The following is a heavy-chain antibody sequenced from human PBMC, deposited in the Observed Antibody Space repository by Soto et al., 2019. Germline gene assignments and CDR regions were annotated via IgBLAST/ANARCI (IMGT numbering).Heavy chain of an antibody. D-gene: IGHD3-16*02. CDR2: INAGNGNT. CDR3: ARPYYDYIWGSYRSPYYFDY. J-gene: IGHJ4*02. CDR1: GSTFTSYA. Sequence: QVQLVQSGAEVKKPGASVKVSCKASGSTFTSYAMHWVRQAPGQRLEWMGWINAGNGNTKYSQKFQGRVTITRDTSASTAYMELSSLRSEDTAVYYCARPYYDYIWGSYRSPYYFDYWGQGTLVTVSS. V-gene: IGHV1-3*01.